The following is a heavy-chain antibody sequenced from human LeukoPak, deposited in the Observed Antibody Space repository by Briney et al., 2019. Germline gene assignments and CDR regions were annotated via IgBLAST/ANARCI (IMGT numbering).Heavy chain of an antibody. J-gene: IGHJ4*02. CDR2: VTFNGGST. Sequence: GESLRLSCAASGFTFNTYDMHWVRQAPGMGLEYVSGVTFNGGSTNYANSVKGRFTISRDNSKNTLYLQMGSLRGEGMAVYYCASSSGRLGIDYWGQGTLVTVSS. CDR1: GFTFNTYD. CDR3: ASSSGRLGIDY. V-gene: IGHV3-64*01. D-gene: IGHD6-19*01.